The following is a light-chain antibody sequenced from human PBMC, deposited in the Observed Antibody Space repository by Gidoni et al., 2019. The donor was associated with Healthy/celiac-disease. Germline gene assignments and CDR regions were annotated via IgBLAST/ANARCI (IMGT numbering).Light chain of an antibody. J-gene: IGKJ3*01. CDR2: DAS. CDR3: QQFNRYPT. Sequence: IQFTQSPSSLSASVGDRVTITCRASQVISSALAWYQQKPGKAPKLLIYDASRLESGVPSRFSGSGSGTDFTITISSLQPEDFATYYCQQFNRYPTFGPGTKVDIK. CDR1: QVISSA. V-gene: IGKV1-13*02.